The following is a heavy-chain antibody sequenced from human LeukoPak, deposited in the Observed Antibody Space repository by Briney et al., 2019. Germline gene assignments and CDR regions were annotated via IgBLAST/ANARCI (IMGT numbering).Heavy chain of an antibody. CDR3: ARYCSGGSCYPRMVSFDY. CDR1: GGSISSGGYY. CDR2: IYCSGST. D-gene: IGHD2-15*01. Sequence: SETLSLTCTVSGGSISSGGYYWSWIRQHPGKGLEWIGYIYCSGSTYYNPSLKSRVTISVDTSKNQFSLKLSSVTAADTAVYYCARYCSGGSCYPRMVSFDYWGQGTLVTVSS. J-gene: IGHJ4*02. V-gene: IGHV4-31*03.